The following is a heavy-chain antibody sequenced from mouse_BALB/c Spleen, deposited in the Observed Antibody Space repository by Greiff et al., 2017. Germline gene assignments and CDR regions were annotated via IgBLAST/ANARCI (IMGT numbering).Heavy chain of an antibody. V-gene: IGHV5-6-5*01. D-gene: IGHD2-2*01. J-gene: IGHJ1*01. Sequence: EVQVVESGGGLVKPGGSLKLSCAASGFTFSSYAMSWVRQTPEKRLEWVASISSGGSTYYPDSVKGRFTISRDNARNILYLQLNSLRSEDTAMYYCARFYYGYDWYFDVWGAGTTVTVSS. CDR2: ISSGGST. CDR3: ARFYYGYDWYFDV. CDR1: GFTFSSYA.